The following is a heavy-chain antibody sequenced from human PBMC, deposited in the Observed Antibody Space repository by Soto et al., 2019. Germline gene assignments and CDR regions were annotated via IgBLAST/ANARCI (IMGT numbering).Heavy chain of an antibody. J-gene: IGHJ4*02. Sequence: SETLSLTCAVYGGSFSGYYWSWIRQPPGKGLEWIGEINHSGSTNYNPSLKSRVTISVDTSKNQFSLKLSSVTAADTAVYYCASIRRRQSSVHPELDYWGQGTLVTVSS. CDR1: GGSFSGYY. CDR3: ASIRRRQSSVHPELDY. CDR2: INHSGST. V-gene: IGHV4-34*01. D-gene: IGHD6-19*01.